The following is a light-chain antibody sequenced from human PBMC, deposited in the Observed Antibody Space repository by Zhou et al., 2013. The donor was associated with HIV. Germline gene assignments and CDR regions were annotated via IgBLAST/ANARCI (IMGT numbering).Light chain of an antibody. CDR3: QQYGSSPVT. Sequence: ENVLTQSPGTLSLSPGERATLSCRASQSINSRYLAWYQQKPGQAPRLLIYGASSRATGIADRFSGSGSGTDFTLTISRLEPEDFAVYYCQQYGSSPVTFGPGTKVDI. V-gene: IGKV3-20*01. J-gene: IGKJ3*01. CDR2: GAS. CDR1: QSINSRY.